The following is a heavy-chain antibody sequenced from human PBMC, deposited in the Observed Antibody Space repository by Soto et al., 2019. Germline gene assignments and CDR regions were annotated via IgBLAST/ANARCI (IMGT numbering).Heavy chain of an antibody. Sequence: ASVKVSCKASGYTFTSYYMHWVRQAPGQGLEWMGIINPSGGSTSYAQKFQGRVTMTRDTSTSTVYMELSSLRSEDTAVYYCARGTYDYGDSIYGMDVWGQGTTVTVSS. CDR3: ARGTYDYGDSIYGMDV. J-gene: IGHJ6*02. V-gene: IGHV1-46*01. CDR1: GYTFTSYY. CDR2: INPSGGST. D-gene: IGHD4-17*01.